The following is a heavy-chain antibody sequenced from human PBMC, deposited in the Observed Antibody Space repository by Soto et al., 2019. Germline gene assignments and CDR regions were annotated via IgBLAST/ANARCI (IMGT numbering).Heavy chain of an antibody. CDR1: GGSISSGGYY. J-gene: IGHJ4*02. V-gene: IGHV4-31*03. CDR3: ARSSIEPRVFMYPFDS. Sequence: SETLSLTCTISGGSISSGGYYWSWIRQHPGKGLEWIGYIYYSGSTYYNPSLKSRVTISVDTSKNQFSLKLRSVTAADTAVYYCARSSIEPRVFMYPFDSWGQGTLVTVSS. CDR2: IYYSGST. D-gene: IGHD6-6*01.